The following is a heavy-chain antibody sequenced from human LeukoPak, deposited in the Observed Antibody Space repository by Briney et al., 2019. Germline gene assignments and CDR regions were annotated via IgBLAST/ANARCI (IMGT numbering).Heavy chain of an antibody. CDR3: ARSQHNTFDP. Sequence: ASVKVSCKASGYTFTGYYMHWVRQAPGQGLEWMGRINPNSGGTNYAQKFQGRVTVTRDTSSSTSYLELSRLRSDDTAIYYCARSQHNTFDPWGRGTLVTVSS. V-gene: IGHV1-2*06. J-gene: IGHJ5*02. D-gene: IGHD1-1*01. CDR1: GYTFTGYY. CDR2: INPNSGGT.